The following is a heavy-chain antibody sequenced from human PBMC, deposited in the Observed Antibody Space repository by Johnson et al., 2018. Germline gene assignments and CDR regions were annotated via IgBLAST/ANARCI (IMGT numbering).Heavy chain of an antibody. Sequence: QVQLQESGPGLVKPSETLSLTCTVSGGAINHYYRRWIRPSPGKGLEWIGYIYYTGTTNYTHSLESRLTIPLAKPKNQVSLKLSAVTAADTAGYYCARVRYCSGGNCHFYYYDAMDGGGQGTTVSVSS. J-gene: IGHJ6*02. CDR2: IYYTGTT. V-gene: IGHV4-59*01. CDR1: GGAINHYY. CDR3: ARVRYCSGGNCHFYYYDAMDG. D-gene: IGHD2-15*01.